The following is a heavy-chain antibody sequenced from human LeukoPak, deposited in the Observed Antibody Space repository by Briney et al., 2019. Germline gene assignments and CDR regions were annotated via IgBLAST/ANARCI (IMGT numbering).Heavy chain of an antibody. CDR1: GYTFTGYY. CDR2: INPNSGGT. J-gene: IGHJ3*02. Sequence: ASVKVSCKASGYTFTGYYMHWVRQAPGQGLEWMGWINPNSGGTNYAQKFQGRVTMTRDTSISTAYMELSRLRSDDTAVYYCARKYHYDRGERAFDIWGQGTMVTVSS. V-gene: IGHV1-2*02. CDR3: ARKYHYDRGERAFDI. D-gene: IGHD3-22*01.